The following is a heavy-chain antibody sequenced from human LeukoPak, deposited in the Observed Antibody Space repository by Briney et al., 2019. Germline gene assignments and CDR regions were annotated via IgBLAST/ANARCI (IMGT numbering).Heavy chain of an antibody. J-gene: IGHJ6*02. CDR1: GGSISSGGYY. Sequence: PSETLSLTCTVSGGSISSGGYYWSWIRQHPGKGLEWIGYIYYSGSTYYNPSLKSRVTISVDTSKNQFSLKLSSVTAADTAVYYCARDHGSGYRWYGMDVWGQGTTVTVSS. CDR2: IYYSGST. D-gene: IGHD3-22*01. CDR3: ARDHGSGYRWYGMDV. V-gene: IGHV4-31*03.